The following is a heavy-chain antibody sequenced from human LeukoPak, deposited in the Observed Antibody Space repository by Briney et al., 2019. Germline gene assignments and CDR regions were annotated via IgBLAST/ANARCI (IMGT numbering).Heavy chain of an antibody. V-gene: IGHV3-21*01. CDR2: ISSSSSYI. CDR1: GFTFSSYS. CDR3: ARDRLRELSSAFDI. D-gene: IGHD3-16*02. Sequence: GGSLRLSCAAPGFTFSSYSMNWVRQAPGKGLEWVSSISSSSSYIYYADSVKGRFTISRDNAKNSLYLQMNSLRAEDTAVYYCARDRLRELSSAFDIWGQGTMVTVSS. J-gene: IGHJ3*02.